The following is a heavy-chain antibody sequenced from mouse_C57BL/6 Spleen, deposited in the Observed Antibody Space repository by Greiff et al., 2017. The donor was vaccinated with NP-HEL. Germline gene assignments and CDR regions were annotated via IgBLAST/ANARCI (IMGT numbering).Heavy chain of an antibody. Sequence: QVQLKQSGPELVKPGASVKISCKASGYAFSSSWMNWVKQRPGKGLEWIGRIYPGDGDTNYNGKFKGKATLTADKSSSTAYMQLSSLTSEDSAVYFCASYYGSSWNAMDYWGQGTSVTVSS. D-gene: IGHD1-1*01. V-gene: IGHV1-82*01. J-gene: IGHJ4*01. CDR3: ASYYGSSWNAMDY. CDR2: IYPGDGDT. CDR1: GYAFSSSW.